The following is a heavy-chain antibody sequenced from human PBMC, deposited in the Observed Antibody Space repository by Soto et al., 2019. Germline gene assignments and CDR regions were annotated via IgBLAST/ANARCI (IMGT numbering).Heavy chain of an antibody. Sequence: ASVKVSCKASGGTFSSYAISWVRQAPGQGLEWMGGIIPIFGTANYAQKFQGRVTITADKSTSTAYMELSSLRSEDTAVYYCARFSTSSGRYYYYGMDVWGQGTTVTVSS. CDR2: IIPIFGTA. J-gene: IGHJ6*02. CDR3: ARFSTSSGRYYYYGMDV. CDR1: GGTFSSYA. V-gene: IGHV1-69*06. D-gene: IGHD3-10*01.